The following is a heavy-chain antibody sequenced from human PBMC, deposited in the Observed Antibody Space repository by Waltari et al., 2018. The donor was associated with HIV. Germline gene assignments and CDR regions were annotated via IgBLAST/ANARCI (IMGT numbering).Heavy chain of an antibody. CDR1: GVSFSDYY. V-gene: IGHV4-34*01. J-gene: IGHJ4*02. CDR2: GHPSGDS. Sequence: QVQLQQWGAGLLKPSETLSLTCSVYGVSFSDYYWSWIRQPPGKGLEWIGEGHPSGDSYYNPSLLSRVTVLLDTSKNQFSLNLRSVTAADTAVYYCARGQDPYKSGKYWGQGTLVTVSP. D-gene: IGHD1-26*01. CDR3: ARGQDPYKSGKY.